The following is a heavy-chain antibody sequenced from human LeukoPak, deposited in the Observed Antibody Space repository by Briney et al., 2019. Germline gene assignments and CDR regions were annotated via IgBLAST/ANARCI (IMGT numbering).Heavy chain of an antibody. J-gene: IGHJ3*01. CDR1: GFSFSNYE. Sequence: GGSLRLSCAASGFSFSNYEMNWVRQAPGKGLEWVSYISSSGSTIYYTDSVKGRFTISRDNAKNSLYLQMNSLRAEDTAVYYCARDREPDAFDVWGQGTMVTVSS. V-gene: IGHV3-48*03. CDR2: ISSSGSTI. CDR3: ARDREPDAFDV.